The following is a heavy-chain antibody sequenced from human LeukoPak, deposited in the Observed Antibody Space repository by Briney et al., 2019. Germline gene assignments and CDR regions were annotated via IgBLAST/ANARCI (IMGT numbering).Heavy chain of an antibody. J-gene: IGHJ3*01. CDR1: GFSFSNYE. Sequence: GGSLRLSCAASGFSFSNYEMNWVRQAPGKGLEWVSYISSSGSTIYYTDSVKGRFTISRDNAKNSLYLQMNSLRAEDTAVYYCARDREPDAFDVWGQGTMVTVSS. V-gene: IGHV3-48*03. CDR2: ISSSGSTI. CDR3: ARDREPDAFDV.